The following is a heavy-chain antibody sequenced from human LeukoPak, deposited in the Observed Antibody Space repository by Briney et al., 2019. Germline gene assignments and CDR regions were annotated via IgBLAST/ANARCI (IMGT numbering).Heavy chain of an antibody. Sequence: GGSLRLSCAASGFTFSSYSMNWVRQAPGKGLEWVSSISSSSSYIYYADSVKGRFTISRDNAKNSLYLQMNSLRAEDTAVCYCAREGSSWPMDFDYWGQGTLVTVFS. J-gene: IGHJ4*02. CDR3: AREGSSWPMDFDY. D-gene: IGHD6-13*01. V-gene: IGHV3-21*01. CDR1: GFTFSSYS. CDR2: ISSSSSYI.